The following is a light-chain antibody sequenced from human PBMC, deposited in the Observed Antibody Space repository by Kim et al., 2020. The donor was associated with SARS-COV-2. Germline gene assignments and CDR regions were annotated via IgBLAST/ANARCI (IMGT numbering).Light chain of an antibody. CDR1: SLRSYY. J-gene: IGLJ2*01. Sequence: SSALTQAPAVSVALGQTVRITCHGDSLRSYYASWYQQKPGQAPVLVIYGKNNRPSGIPDRFSGSSSGNTASLTITGAQAEDEADYYCNSRDSSGNHVVFGGGTQLTVL. CDR3: NSRDSSGNHVV. CDR2: GKN. V-gene: IGLV3-19*01.